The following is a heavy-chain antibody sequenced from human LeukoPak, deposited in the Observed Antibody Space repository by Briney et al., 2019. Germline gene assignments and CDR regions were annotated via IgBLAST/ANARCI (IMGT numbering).Heavy chain of an antibody. CDR2: IYTSGST. V-gene: IGHV4-4*07. J-gene: IGHJ5*02. CDR3: VGYELRXXDP. CDR1: GGSISSYY. Sequence: SETLSLTCTVSGGSISSYYWSWIRQPAGKGLEWIGRIYTSGSTNYNPSLESRVTMSVDTSKNQFSLKLSSVTAADTAVYYCVGYELRXXDPWXQGTLVTVSS. D-gene: IGHD5-12*01.